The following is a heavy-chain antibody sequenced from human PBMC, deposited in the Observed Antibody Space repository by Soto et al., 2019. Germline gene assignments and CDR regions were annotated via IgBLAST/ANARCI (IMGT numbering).Heavy chain of an antibody. CDR1: GFTLTNEN. CDR3: VRPLPSGRNYGMDV. D-gene: IGHD3-10*01. V-gene: IGHV3-66*04. CDR2: IYNDGTT. J-gene: IGHJ6*02. Sequence: EVQLVESGGGLVKPGGSLRLSCTVLGFTLTNENMSWVRQAPGMGLEWVSVIYNDGTTYYADSVKGRFTLSRDTSKNTLSLQMDSLRAEDTAVYYCVRPLPSGRNYGMDVWGQGTTVTVSS.